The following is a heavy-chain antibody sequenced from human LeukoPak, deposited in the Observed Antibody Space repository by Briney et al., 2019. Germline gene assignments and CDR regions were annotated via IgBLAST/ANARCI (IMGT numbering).Heavy chain of an antibody. V-gene: IGHV4-61*02. D-gene: IGHD3-22*01. Sequence: SQTLSLTCTVSGGSISSGSYYWSWIRQPAGKGLEWIGRIYTSGSTNYNPSLKSRVTISVDTSKNQFSLRLSSVTAADTAVYYCARVSLGDSSGYYLLNYFDYWGQGTLVTVSS. CDR1: GGSISSGSYY. CDR3: ARVSLGDSSGYYLLNYFDY. J-gene: IGHJ4*02. CDR2: IYTSGST.